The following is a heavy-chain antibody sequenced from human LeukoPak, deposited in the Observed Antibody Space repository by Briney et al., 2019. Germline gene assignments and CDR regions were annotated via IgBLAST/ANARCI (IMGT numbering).Heavy chain of an antibody. D-gene: IGHD2-8*02. CDR2: IYYSGST. CDR3: ARTPLVDY. Sequence: MTSETLSLTCAVPGESVSGFYWNWIRQPPGKGLEWIGSIYYSGSTYYNPSLKSRVTIPVDTSKNQFSLKLSSVTAADTAVYYCARTPLVDYWGQGTLVTVSS. J-gene: IGHJ4*02. CDR1: GESVSGFY. V-gene: IGHV4-39*01.